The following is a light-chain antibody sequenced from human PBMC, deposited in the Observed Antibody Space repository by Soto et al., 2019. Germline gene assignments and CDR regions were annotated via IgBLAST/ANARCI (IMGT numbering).Light chain of an antibody. CDR2: AAS. CDR1: QDISNY. J-gene: IGKJ1*01. V-gene: IGKV1-27*01. CDR3: KKYNSATWT. Sequence: DIQMTQSPSSLSASIGDRVTITCRASQDISNYLAWYQQKPGKVPKLLIYAASTLQSGVSCRFSGSGSGTDFTLTSSSLQPEDVAGYYCKKYNSATWTFGQGTKLEIK.